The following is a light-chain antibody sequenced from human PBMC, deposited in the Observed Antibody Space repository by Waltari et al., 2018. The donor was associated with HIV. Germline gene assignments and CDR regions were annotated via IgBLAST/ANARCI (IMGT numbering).Light chain of an antibody. J-gene: IGLJ2*01. CDR3: SSYTSSNTVI. V-gene: IGLV2-14*01. CDR1: SSDVGGYNY. CDR2: NVS. Sequence: QYALTQSASVSGSPGQSITISCTGTSSDVGGYNYVSWYQQHPGKAPKLVIYNVSNRPSGVSNRFSGSKSGNTASLTISGLQAEDEAEYYCSSYTSSNTVIFGGGTRVTVL.